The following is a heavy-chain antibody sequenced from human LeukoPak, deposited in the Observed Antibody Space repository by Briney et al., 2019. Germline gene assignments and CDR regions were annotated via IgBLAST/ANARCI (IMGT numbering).Heavy chain of an antibody. V-gene: IGHV3-21*04. CDR1: GFTFSSYS. Sequence: PGGSLRLSCAASGFTFSSYSMNWVRQAPGKGLEWVSSISSSSSYIYYADSVKGRFTISRDNAKNSLYLQMNSLRAEDTAVYYCARASWYYDSSGSDYWGQGTLVTVSS. CDR2: ISSSSSYI. J-gene: IGHJ4*02. D-gene: IGHD3-22*01. CDR3: ARASWYYDSSGSDY.